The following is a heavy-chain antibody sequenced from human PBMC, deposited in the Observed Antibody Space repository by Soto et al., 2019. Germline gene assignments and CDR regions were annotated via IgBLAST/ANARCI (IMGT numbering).Heavy chain of an antibody. J-gene: IGHJ4*02. CDR3: ARDRSITMIGSFDY. CDR1: GGSISSYY. D-gene: IGHD3-22*01. V-gene: IGHV4-59*01. Sequence: SETLSLTCTVSGGSISSYYWSWIRQPPGKGLEWTGYIYYSGSTNYNPSLKSRVTISVDTSKNQFSLKLSSVTAADTAVYYCARDRSITMIGSFDYWGQGTLVTVSS. CDR2: IYYSGST.